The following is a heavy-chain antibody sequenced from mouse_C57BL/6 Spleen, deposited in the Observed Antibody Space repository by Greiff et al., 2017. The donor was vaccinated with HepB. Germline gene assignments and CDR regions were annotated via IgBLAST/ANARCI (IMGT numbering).Heavy chain of an antibody. J-gene: IGHJ4*01. CDR2: IDPSDSET. CDR3: AREGPYGSSYDYAMDY. V-gene: IGHV1-52*01. CDR1: GYTFTSYW. D-gene: IGHD1-1*01. Sequence: VKLQQPGAELVRPGSSVKLSCKASGYTFTSYWMHWVKQRPIQGLEWIGNIDPSDSETHYNQKFKDKATLTVDKSSSTAYMQLSSLTSEDSAVYYCAREGPYGSSYDYAMDYWGQGTSVTVSS.